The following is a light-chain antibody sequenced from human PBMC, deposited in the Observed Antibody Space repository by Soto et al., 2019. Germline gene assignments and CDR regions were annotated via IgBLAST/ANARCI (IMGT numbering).Light chain of an antibody. J-gene: IGLJ2*01. Sequence: QSVLTQPPSGSGAPGQSVTISCTGSSSNIGTGYAVHWYQQLPGTAPKLLIHGNTNRPSGVPDRFSGSKSGTSASLAITGLQAEDEADYYCQSYDSGLSGLVFGGGTKLTVL. CDR2: GNT. CDR3: QSYDSGLSGLV. CDR1: SSNIGTGYA. V-gene: IGLV1-40*01.